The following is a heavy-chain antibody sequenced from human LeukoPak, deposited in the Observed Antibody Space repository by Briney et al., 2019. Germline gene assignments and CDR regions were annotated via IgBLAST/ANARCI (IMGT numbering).Heavy chain of an antibody. CDR2: ISGSGGST. CDR1: GSTFSSYG. Sequence: PGGSLRLSCAASGSTFSSYGMSWVRQAPGKGLEWVSGISGSGGSTYYADSVKGRFTISRDNAKNSLYLQMNSLRAEDTAVYYCARDRDTAMADFDYWGQGTLVTVSS. D-gene: IGHD5-18*01. J-gene: IGHJ4*02. CDR3: ARDRDTAMADFDY. V-gene: IGHV3-23*01.